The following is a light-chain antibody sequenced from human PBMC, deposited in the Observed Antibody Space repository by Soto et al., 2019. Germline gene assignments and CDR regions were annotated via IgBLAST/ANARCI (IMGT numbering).Light chain of an antibody. CDR3: QQYGSSGT. J-gene: IGKJ1*01. Sequence: EIVLTQSPGTLSLSPGERVTLSCRASQSVGNNYLAWYQQKPGQCPRLLIYGAANRATGIVDRFSGSGSATDFTLTISRLEPEDFAVYYCQQYGSSGTFGQGTKVEIK. CDR1: QSVGNNY. V-gene: IGKV3-20*01. CDR2: GAA.